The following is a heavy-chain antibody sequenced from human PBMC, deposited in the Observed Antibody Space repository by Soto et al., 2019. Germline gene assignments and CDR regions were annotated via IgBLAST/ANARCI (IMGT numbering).Heavy chain of an antibody. CDR3: AGGSGTPVDY. V-gene: IGHV1-69*05. Sequence: GASMKVSCKASGGTFSSYAISWVRQAPGQGLEWMGWIIPNFGKTNYAQKLQGRVAITTDTSTSTAYMELRSLRSDDTAVYYCAGGSGTPVDYWGQGTLVTVS. D-gene: IGHD3-10*01. CDR1: GGTFSSYA. CDR2: IIPNFGKT. J-gene: IGHJ4*02.